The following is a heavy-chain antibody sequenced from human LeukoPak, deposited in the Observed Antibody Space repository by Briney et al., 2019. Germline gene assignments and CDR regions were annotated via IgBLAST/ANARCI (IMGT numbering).Heavy chain of an antibody. V-gene: IGHV3-48*01. J-gene: IGHJ4*02. Sequence: PGGSLRLSCVASGFTFSSYTMNWVRQAPGKGLEWLSYISSTSGSIYYADSVKGRFTISRDNAKNSLYLRMISLRAEDTAVYYCARHRWYGSSLVLDYWGQGSLVTVSS. CDR3: ARHRWYGSSLVLDY. D-gene: IGHD6-6*01. CDR2: ISSTSGSI. CDR1: GFTFSSYT.